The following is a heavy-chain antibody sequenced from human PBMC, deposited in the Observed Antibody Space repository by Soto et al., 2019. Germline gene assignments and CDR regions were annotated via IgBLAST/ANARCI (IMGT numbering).Heavy chain of an antibody. CDR3: TRRYNWNVNYFDP. J-gene: IGHJ5*02. CDR2: SYYSGTT. D-gene: IGHD1-20*01. CDR1: GASISVHSYY. V-gene: IGHV4-39*01. Sequence: PSETLSLTCTGSGASISVHSYYWTWIRQPPGKGLEWIGSSYYSGTTYSNPSLKSRATISVDTSKNQFSLRLTSVTAADTAIYYCTRRYNWNVNYFDPWGTGALGTASS.